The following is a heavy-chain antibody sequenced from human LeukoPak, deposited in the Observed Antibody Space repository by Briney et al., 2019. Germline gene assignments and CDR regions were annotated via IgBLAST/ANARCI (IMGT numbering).Heavy chain of an antibody. CDR2: IYYSGST. CDR3: ARISSRGLGFDI. J-gene: IGHJ3*02. D-gene: IGHD3/OR15-3a*01. V-gene: IGHV4-31*03. Sequence: PSETLSLTCTVSGGSIFSGGYYWSWIRQHPGNGLEWIGYIYYSGSTYYNPSLKSRVTISMDTSKNQLSLKLSSVTAADTAVYYCARISSRGLGFDIWGQGSMVTVSS. CDR1: GGSIFSGGYY.